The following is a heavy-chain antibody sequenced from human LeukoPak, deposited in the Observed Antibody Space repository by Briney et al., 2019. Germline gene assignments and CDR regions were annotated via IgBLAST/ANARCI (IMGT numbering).Heavy chain of an antibody. V-gene: IGHV1-69*05. D-gene: IGHD3-22*01. CDR1: GGTFSSYA. Sequence: SVKVSCKPSGGTFSSYAISWVRQAPGQGLEWMGGIIPIFGTANYAQKFQGRVTITTDESTSTAYMELSSLRSEDTAVYYCASSRHYYDSSGLYWGQGTLVTVSS. CDR2: IIPIFGTA. CDR3: ASSRHYYDSSGLY. J-gene: IGHJ4*02.